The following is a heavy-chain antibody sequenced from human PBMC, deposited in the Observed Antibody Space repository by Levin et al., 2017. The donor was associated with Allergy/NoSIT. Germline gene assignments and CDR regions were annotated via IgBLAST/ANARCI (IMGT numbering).Heavy chain of an antibody. CDR3: ARVPPHYGMDV. V-gene: IGHV4-34*01. Sequence: PSETLSLTCAVYGGSFSGYYWSWIRQPPGKGLEWIGEINHSGSTNYNPSLKSRVTISVDTSKNQFSLKLSSVTAADTAVYYCARVPPHYGMDVWGQGTTVTVSS. CDR2: INHSGST. CDR1: GGSFSGYY. J-gene: IGHJ6*02.